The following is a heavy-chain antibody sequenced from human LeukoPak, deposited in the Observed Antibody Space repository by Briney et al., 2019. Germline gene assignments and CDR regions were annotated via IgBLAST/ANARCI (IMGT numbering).Heavy chain of an antibody. CDR1: GYSISSGYY. V-gene: IGHV4-38-2*02. J-gene: IGHJ1*01. D-gene: IGHD1-26*01. CDR2: IYYTGST. CDR3: ARDYRLTQIQY. Sequence: SETLSLTCTVSGYSISSGYYWGWIRQPPGKGLEWIGSIYYTGSTYYNPSLKSRVTISVDTSKNQFSLRLSSVTAADTAVYYCARDYRLTQIQYWGQGTLVTVSS.